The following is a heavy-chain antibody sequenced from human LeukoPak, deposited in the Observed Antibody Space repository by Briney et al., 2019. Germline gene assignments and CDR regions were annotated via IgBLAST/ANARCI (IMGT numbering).Heavy chain of an antibody. D-gene: IGHD3-9*01. CDR3: ARDRGRYDILTGYYYYYYGMDV. V-gene: IGHV3-21*01. CDR2: INSSSSYI. CDR1: GFTFSSYS. Sequence: WGSLRLSCAASGFTFSSYSMNWVRQAPGKGLEWVSSINSSSSYIYYADSVKGRFTISRDNAKNSLYLQMNSLRAEDTAVYYCARDRGRYDILTGYYYYYYGMDVWGKGTTVTVSS. J-gene: IGHJ6*04.